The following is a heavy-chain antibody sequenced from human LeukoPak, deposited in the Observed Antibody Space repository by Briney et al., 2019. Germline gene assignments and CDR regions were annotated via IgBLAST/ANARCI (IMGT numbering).Heavy chain of an antibody. CDR3: ARENPLLPDYGGNSGGDAFDI. D-gene: IGHD4-23*01. CDR1: GGSISSYY. CDR2: IYYSGST. Sequence: PSETLSLTCTVSGGSISSYYWSWIRQPPGKGLEWIGYIYYSGSTNYNPSLKSRVTISVDTSKNQFSLKLSSVTAADTAVYYCARENPLLPDYGGNSGGDAFDIWGQGTMVTVSS. V-gene: IGHV4-59*01. J-gene: IGHJ3*02.